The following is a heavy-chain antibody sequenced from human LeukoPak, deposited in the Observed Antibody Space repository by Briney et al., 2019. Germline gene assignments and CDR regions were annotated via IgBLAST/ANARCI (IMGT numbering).Heavy chain of an antibody. CDR3: ARVMITFGGVIVGFDY. Sequence: GGSLRLSCAASGFTVSSNYMSWVRRAPGKGLEWVSVIYGGGSTYYADSVKGRFTISRDNSKNTLYLQMNSLRAEDTAVYSCARVMITFGGVIVGFDYWGQGTLVTVSS. V-gene: IGHV3-53*01. J-gene: IGHJ4*02. D-gene: IGHD3-16*02. CDR2: IYGGGST. CDR1: GFTVSSNY.